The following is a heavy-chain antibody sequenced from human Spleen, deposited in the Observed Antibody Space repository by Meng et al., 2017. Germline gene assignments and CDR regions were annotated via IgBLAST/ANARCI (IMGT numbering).Heavy chain of an antibody. J-gene: IGHJ2*01. V-gene: IGHV4-34*01. CDR1: SGSCSACY. Sequence: LQLQAAGQLKPPETLALTRAVASGSCSACYGSWSLQPAAKGLQWFMEINHSGTTNSNPSLRSRVTMSVATSKNQFSFKLSSVTVAYTAVYFCARDQREEQWPDGYFDLWGRGTLVTVSS. CDR3: ARDQREEQWPDGYFDL. D-gene: IGHD6-19*01. CDR2: INHSGTT.